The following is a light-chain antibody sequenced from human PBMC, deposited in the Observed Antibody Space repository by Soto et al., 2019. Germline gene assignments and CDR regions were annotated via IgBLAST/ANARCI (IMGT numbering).Light chain of an antibody. CDR1: SSDVGSYNL. J-gene: IGLJ2*01. CDR3: CSSAGSSTHVV. Sequence: QSALTQPASVSGSPGQSITISCTGTSSDVGSYNLVSWYQQHPGKAPKLMIYEGSKRPSGVSHRFSGSKSGNTASLTISGLQAEDEADYYCCSSAGSSTHVVFGGGTKLTVL. V-gene: IGLV2-23*01. CDR2: EGS.